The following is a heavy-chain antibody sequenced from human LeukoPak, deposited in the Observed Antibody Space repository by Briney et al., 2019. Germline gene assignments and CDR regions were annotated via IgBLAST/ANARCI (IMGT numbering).Heavy chain of an antibody. CDR1: GGTFSSYA. Sequence: SVKVSCKASGGTFSSYAIGWLRQAPGQGLEWMGRIIPRLAMAKYTQKFHDRVTITADKSTSTAYMEVSSLRSEDTAVYYCARERSDYYYTMDVWGQGTTVTVSS. J-gene: IGHJ6*02. CDR3: ARERSDYYYTMDV. V-gene: IGHV1-69*04. CDR2: IIPRLAMA.